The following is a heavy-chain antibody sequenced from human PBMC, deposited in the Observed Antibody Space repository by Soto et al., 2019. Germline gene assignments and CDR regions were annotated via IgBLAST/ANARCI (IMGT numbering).Heavy chain of an antibody. CDR2: ISYDGGNI. J-gene: IGHJ6*02. D-gene: IGHD3-16*01. Sequence: GGSLRLSCEASGFAVRSYAMHWVRQAPGKGLEWVGVISYDGGNIYYADSVKGRFTISRDNSKNTLYVQVKTLRPEDTAVYSCAKGILSATIGPYAMDVWGQGTTVTVSS. CDR3: AKGILSATIGPYAMDV. CDR1: GFAVRSYA. V-gene: IGHV3-30*18.